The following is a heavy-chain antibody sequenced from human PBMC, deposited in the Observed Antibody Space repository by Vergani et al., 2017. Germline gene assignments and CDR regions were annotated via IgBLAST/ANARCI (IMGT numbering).Heavy chain of an antibody. CDR3: ARTPGYSYGYCDY. Sequence: EVQLVQSGAEVKKPGESLRISCKGSGYSFISYWISWVRQMPGKGLQWMGRIDPSDSYTNYSPSFQGHVTISVDKSISTAYLQWSSLKASDTAMYYCARTPGYSYGYCDYWGQGSLVTVSS. CDR2: IDPSDSYT. J-gene: IGHJ4*02. D-gene: IGHD5-18*01. V-gene: IGHV5-10-1*03. CDR1: GYSFISYW.